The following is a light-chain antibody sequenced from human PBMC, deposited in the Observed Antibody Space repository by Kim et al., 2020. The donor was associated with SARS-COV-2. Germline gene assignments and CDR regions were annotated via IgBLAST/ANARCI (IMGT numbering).Light chain of an antibody. CDR2: GAS. CDR1: QSVRSSF. CDR3: QQYGSSPRT. J-gene: IGKJ1*01. Sequence: PLGERDTRSCRARQSVRSSFLAWYQQKPGQAPRLLIYGASSRATGIPDRFSCSGSGTDFTLTISRLEPEDFAVYYCQQYGSSPRTFGQGTKVEIK. V-gene: IGKV3-20*01.